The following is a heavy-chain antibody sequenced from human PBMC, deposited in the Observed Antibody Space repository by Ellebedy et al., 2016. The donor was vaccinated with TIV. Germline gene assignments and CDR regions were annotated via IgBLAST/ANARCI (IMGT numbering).Heavy chain of an antibody. V-gene: IGHV3-21*01. D-gene: IGHD6-13*01. J-gene: IGHJ4*02. CDR3: AKPVGIAAALDYYDY. CDR1: GFTFSSYS. CDR2: ISSSSSYI. Sequence: GESLKISXAASGFTFSSYSMNWVRQAPGKGLEWVSSISSSSSYIYYADSVKGRFTISRDNAKNSLYLQMNSLRAEDTAVYYCAKPVGIAAALDYYDYWGQGTLVTVSS.